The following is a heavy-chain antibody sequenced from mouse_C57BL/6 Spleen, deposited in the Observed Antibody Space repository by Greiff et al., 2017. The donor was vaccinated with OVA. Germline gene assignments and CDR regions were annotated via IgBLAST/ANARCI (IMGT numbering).Heavy chain of an antibody. CDR2: ISGGGGNT. V-gene: IGHV5-9*01. D-gene: IGHD2-10*02. CDR3: ARRYGNYDLDWFAY. Sequence: EVKLMESGGGLVKPGGSLKLSCAASGFTFSSYTMSWVRQTPEKRLEWVATISGGGGNTYYPDSVKGRFTISRDNAKNTLYLQMSSLRSEDTALYYCARRYGNYDLDWFAYWGQGTLVTVSA. J-gene: IGHJ3*01. CDR1: GFTFSSYT.